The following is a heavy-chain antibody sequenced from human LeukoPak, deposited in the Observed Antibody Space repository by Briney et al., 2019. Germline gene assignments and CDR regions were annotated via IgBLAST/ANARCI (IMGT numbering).Heavy chain of an antibody. J-gene: IGHJ5*02. V-gene: IGHV3-11*01. CDR1: GFTFSDYY. Sequence: SGGSLRLSCAASGFTFSDYYMSWIRQAPGKGLEWVSYISSSGSTIYYADSVKGRFTISRDNAKNSLYLQMNSLRAEDTAVYYCARSPYSSSWVYSWFDPWGQGTLVTVSS. CDR2: ISSSGSTI. D-gene: IGHD6-13*01. CDR3: ARSPYSSSWVYSWFDP.